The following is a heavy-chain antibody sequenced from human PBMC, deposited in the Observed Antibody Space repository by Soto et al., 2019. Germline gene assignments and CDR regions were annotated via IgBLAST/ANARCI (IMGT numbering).Heavy chain of an antibody. CDR3: ARKITSQNNWFDP. CDR2: ISAYNGDT. V-gene: IGHV1-18*01. D-gene: IGHD1-20*01. J-gene: IGHJ5*02. Sequence: ASVKVSCKASGYTFTNHAISWVRQAPGQGLEWMGWISAYNGDTNYAQKFQGRVTMTTDTSTTTAYMELRSLRSDDTAIYYCARKITSQNNWFDPWGQGTLVTVSS. CDR1: GYTFTNHA.